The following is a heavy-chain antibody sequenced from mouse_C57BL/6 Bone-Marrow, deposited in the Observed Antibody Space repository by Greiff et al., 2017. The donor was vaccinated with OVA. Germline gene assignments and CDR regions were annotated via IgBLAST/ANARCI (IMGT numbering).Heavy chain of an antibody. D-gene: IGHD3-3*01. CDR1: GYTFTDYN. V-gene: IGHV1-22*01. CDR3: ARGAGGFAY. CDR2: INPNNGGT. J-gene: IGHJ3*01. Sequence: EVQGVESGPELVKPGASVKMSCKASGYTFTDYNMHWVKQSHGKSLEWIGYINPNNGGTSYNQKFKGKATLTVNKSSSTAYMELRSLTSEDSAVYYCARGAGGFAYWGQGTLVTVSA.